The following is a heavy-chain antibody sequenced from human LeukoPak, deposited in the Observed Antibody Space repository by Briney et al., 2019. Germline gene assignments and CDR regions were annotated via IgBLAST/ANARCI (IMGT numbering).Heavy chain of an antibody. V-gene: IGHV4-39*07. CDR2: IYYSGST. Sequence: SETLSLTCTVSGGSISSSSYYWGWIRQPPGKGLEWIGSIYYSGSTYYNPSLKSRVTISVDTSKNQFSLKLSSVTAADTAVYYCARDAGYCSGGSCYSVWGQGTLVTVSS. D-gene: IGHD2-15*01. J-gene: IGHJ4*02. CDR1: GGSISSSSYY. CDR3: ARDAGYCSGGSCYSV.